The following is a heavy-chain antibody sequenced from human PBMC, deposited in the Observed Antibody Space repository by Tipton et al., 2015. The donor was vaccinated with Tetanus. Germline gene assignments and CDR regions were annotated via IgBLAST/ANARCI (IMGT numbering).Heavy chain of an antibody. CDR3: AREADCSGGSCFSGDFDN. D-gene: IGHD2-15*01. CDR1: GFIFSSHG. J-gene: IGHJ4*02. Sequence: SLRLSCAAPGFIFSSHGIHWVRQAPGKGLEWVAVSWYDGTDKYYADSVKGRFTISRDNSKNTLYLQMNSLRAEDTAVYYCAREADCSGGSCFSGDFDNWGQGTQVTVSS. V-gene: IGHV3-33*01. CDR2: SWYDGTDK.